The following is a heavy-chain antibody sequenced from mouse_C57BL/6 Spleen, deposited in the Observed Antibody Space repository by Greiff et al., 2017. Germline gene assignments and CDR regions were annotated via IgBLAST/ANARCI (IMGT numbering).Heavy chain of an antibody. J-gene: IGHJ2*01. CDR2: IYPGGGYT. V-gene: IGHV1-63*01. D-gene: IGHD2-5*01. CDR1: GYTFTNYW. CDR3: ARRDSKEDYFDY. Sequence: QVQLQQSGAELVRPGTSVKMSCKASGYTFTNYWIGWAKQRPGHGLEWIGDIYPGGGYTNYNEKFKGKATLTADKSSSTAYMQVSSLTSEDSAIYYCARRDSKEDYFDYWGQGTTLTVSS.